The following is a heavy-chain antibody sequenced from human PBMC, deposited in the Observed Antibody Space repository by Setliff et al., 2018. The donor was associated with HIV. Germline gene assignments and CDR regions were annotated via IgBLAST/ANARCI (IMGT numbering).Heavy chain of an antibody. CDR1: GGTFRSHE. CDR3: ARVGPESLPYTWDDEADTFDI. CDR2: IVPILNTG. J-gene: IGHJ3*02. Sequence: SVKVSCKASGGTFRSHEISWVRQAPGQGLEWMGGIVPILNTGNYAPKFQGRVTITADESTTTAYMELSSLRSEDTAVYYCARVGPESLPYTWDDEADTFDIWGQGTMVTVSS. D-gene: IGHD1-1*01. V-gene: IGHV1-69*13.